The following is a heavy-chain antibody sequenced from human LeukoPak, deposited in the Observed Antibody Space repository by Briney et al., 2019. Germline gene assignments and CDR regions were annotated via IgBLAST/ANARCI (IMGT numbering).Heavy chain of an antibody. CDR3: ARESVYGGNSGYFDY. J-gene: IGHJ4*02. D-gene: IGHD4-23*01. CDR1: GYSISSGYY. V-gene: IGHV4-38-2*02. Sequence: SETLSLTCTVSGYSISSGYYWGWFRQPPGKGLEWIGSIYHSGSTYYNPSLKSRVTISVDTSKNQFSLKLSSVTAADTAVYYCARESVYGGNSGYFDYWGQGTLVTVSS. CDR2: IYHSGST.